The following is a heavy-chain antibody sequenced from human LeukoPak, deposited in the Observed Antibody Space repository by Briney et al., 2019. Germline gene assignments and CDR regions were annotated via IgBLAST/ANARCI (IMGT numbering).Heavy chain of an antibody. Sequence: ASVKVSCKASGYTFTSYDINWVRQATGQGLEWMGRMNPNSGNTGYAQKFQGRVTITRNTSISTAYMELSSLRSEDTAVYYCARESYSSSWYRYYYYYMDVWGKGTTVTVSS. V-gene: IGHV1-8*03. CDR3: ARESYSSSWYRYYYYYMDV. CDR1: GYTFTSYD. CDR2: MNPNSGNT. J-gene: IGHJ6*03. D-gene: IGHD6-13*01.